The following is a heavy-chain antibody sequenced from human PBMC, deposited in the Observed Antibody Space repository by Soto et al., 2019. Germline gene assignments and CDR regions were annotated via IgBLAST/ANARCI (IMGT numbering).Heavy chain of an antibody. CDR1: GGSISSYY. Sequence: QVQLQESGPGLVKPSETLSLTCTVSGGSISSYYWSWIRQPPGKGLEWIGYIYYSGSTNYNPSLKSRVTISVDTSKNQFSLELSSVTAADTAVYYCARRGSYDPDEYYFDYWGQGTLVTVSS. D-gene: IGHD3-10*01. J-gene: IGHJ4*02. CDR2: IYYSGST. V-gene: IGHV4-59*08. CDR3: ARRGSYDPDEYYFDY.